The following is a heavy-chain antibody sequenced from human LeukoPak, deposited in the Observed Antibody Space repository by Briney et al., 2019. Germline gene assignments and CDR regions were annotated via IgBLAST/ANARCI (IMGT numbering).Heavy chain of an antibody. CDR2: IYNSGST. J-gene: IGHJ4*02. D-gene: IGHD6-13*01. V-gene: IGHV4-4*07. CDR1: GGSISSYY. Sequence: PSETLSLTCTVSGGSISSYYWSWIRQPAGKGLEWIGHIYNSGSTNYNPSLKGRVTMSVATSKNQFSLHLGSVTAADTAVYYCARSAFLVTAPGLYYFDYWGQGTLVAVSS. CDR3: ARSAFLVTAPGLYYFDY.